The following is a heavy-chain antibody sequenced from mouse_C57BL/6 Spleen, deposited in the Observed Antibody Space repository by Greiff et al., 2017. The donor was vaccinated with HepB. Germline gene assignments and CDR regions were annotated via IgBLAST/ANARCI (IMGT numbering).Heavy chain of an antibody. V-gene: IGHV3-6*01. D-gene: IGHD2-4*01. CDR2: ISYDGSN. Sequence: EVQLVESGPGLVKPSQSLSLTCSVTGYSITSGYYWNWIRQFPGNKLEWMGYISYDGSNNYNPSLKNRISITRDTSKNQFFLKLNSVTTEDTATYYCAREDYDYDENFDYWGQGTTLTVSS. CDR3: AREDYDYDENFDY. J-gene: IGHJ2*01. CDR1: GYSITSGYY.